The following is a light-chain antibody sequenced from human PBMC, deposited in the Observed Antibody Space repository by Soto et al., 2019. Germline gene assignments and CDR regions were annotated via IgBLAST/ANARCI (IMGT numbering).Light chain of an antibody. V-gene: IGKV3-20*01. CDR3: QQYSFLPLP. Sequence: EIGVSKSPGALSLYPGERATLSCRASQSVSSSYLAWYQQKPGQAPRLLMYGVSTRATGMPARFSGSGSGTEFTLIISSLQSEDIADYYCQQYSFLPLPFCGGT. CDR2: GVS. CDR1: QSVSSSY. J-gene: IGKJ4*01.